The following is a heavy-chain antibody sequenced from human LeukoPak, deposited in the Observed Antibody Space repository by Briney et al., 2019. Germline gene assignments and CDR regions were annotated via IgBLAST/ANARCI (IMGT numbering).Heavy chain of an antibody. Sequence: GGSLRLSCAASGFTFSSYWMHWVRQAPGRGLVWVSRISGDGSTTTYADSVKGRLTISRDNAKNTLYLQLNSLRAEDTAVYYCARGKCFNGICYDPDFDYWGQGTLVTASS. CDR1: GFTFSSYW. J-gene: IGHJ4*02. CDR3: ARGKCFNGICYDPDFDY. V-gene: IGHV3-74*03. CDR2: ISGDGSTT. D-gene: IGHD2-8*01.